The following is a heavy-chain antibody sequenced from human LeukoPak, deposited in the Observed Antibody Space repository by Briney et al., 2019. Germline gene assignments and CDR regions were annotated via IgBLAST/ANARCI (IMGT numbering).Heavy chain of an antibody. CDR1: GGSISSRPYY. CDR3: ATLEIGDHYFDY. CDR2: ISYSGSI. V-gene: IGHV4-39*01. D-gene: IGHD3-16*01. Sequence: KASETLFLNCTVSGGSISSRPYYWGWVRQPPGQGLEWIGSISYSGSIHYNPSLKRRVTISVDTSRIHVSLRLSSVTAADTAVYYCATLEIGDHYFDYWGQETVLPVFS. J-gene: IGHJ4*02.